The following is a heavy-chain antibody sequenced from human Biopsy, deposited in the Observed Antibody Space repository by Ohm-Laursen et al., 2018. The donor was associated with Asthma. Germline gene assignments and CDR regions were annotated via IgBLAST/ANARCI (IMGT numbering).Heavy chain of an antibody. D-gene: IGHD3-9*01. CDR1: GGTFSTHA. CDR2: IIPLSTSP. V-gene: IGHV1-69*05. CDR3: ARTYYDFLTGQVNDAFAI. Sequence: ASVKVSCKVSGGTFSTHAISWVRQAPGQGLEWVGGIIPLSTSPNYAQKFQGRVTITRDTSASTAYMDLSSLRSEDTAVYYCARTYYDFLTGQVNDAFAIWGQGTMVTVSS. J-gene: IGHJ3*02.